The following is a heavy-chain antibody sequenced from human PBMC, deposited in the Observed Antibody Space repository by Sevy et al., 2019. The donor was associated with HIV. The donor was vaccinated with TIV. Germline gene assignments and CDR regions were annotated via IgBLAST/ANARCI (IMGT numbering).Heavy chain of an antibody. Sequence: GGSLRLSCAASGFTFSSYSMNWVRQAPGKGLEWISSISSSSSYIYYADSVKGRFTISRDNAKNSLYLQMNSLRAEDTTVYYCAREGIVSPDAFDIWGQGTMVIVSS. V-gene: IGHV3-21*04. J-gene: IGHJ3*02. D-gene: IGHD2-15*01. CDR2: ISSSSSYI. CDR3: AREGIVSPDAFDI. CDR1: GFTFSSYS.